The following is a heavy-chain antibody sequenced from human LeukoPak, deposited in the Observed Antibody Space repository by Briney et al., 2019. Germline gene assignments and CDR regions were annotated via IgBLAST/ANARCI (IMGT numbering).Heavy chain of an antibody. V-gene: IGHV3-73*01. CDR3: TGCSSTSCYEEDYFDY. Sequence: GGSLSLSCAASGFTFSGSAMHWVRQASGKGLEWVGRIRSKANSYATAYAASVKGRFTISRDDSKNTAYLQMNSLKTEDTAVYYCTGCSSTSCYEEDYFDYWGQGTLVTVSS. CDR2: IRSKANSYAT. CDR1: GFTFSGSA. D-gene: IGHD2-2*01. J-gene: IGHJ4*02.